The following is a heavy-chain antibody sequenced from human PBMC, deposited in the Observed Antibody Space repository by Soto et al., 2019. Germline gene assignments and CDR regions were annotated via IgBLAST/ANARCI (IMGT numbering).Heavy chain of an antibody. CDR2: IYHSGST. J-gene: IGHJ4*02. D-gene: IGHD4-17*01. CDR1: GGSISSGGYS. V-gene: IGHV4-30-2*01. CDR3: AKYGGYFDY. Sequence: SLTCAVSGGSISSGGYSWSWIRQPPGKGLEWIGYIYHSGSTYYNPSLKSRVTISVDRSKNQFSLKLSSVTAADTAVYYCAKYGGYFDYWGQGTMVAVSS.